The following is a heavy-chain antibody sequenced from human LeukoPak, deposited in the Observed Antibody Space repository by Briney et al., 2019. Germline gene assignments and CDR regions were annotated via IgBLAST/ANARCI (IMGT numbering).Heavy chain of an antibody. D-gene: IGHD3-10*01. Sequence: PGGSLRLSCEASGFTFDNYAMHWVRQAPGKRLEWVAVISYDGNREYYPDSVKGRFTISRDNSKNTLYLQMNGLKTEDTAVYYCARDYGSGSLHYWGQGTLVTVSS. V-gene: IGHV3-30-3*01. CDR1: GFTFDNYA. J-gene: IGHJ4*02. CDR2: ISYDGNRE. CDR3: ARDYGSGSLHY.